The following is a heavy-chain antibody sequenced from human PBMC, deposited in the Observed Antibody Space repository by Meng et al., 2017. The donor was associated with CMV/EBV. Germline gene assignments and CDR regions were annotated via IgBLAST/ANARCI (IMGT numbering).Heavy chain of an antibody. CDR3: AREDYYDSSGYYPFDY. J-gene: IGHJ4*02. V-gene: IGHV1-18*04. Sequence: ASVKVSCKASGYSFSDYYMHWVRQAPGQGLEWMGWISAYNGNTNYAQKLQGRVTMTTDTSTSTAYMELRSLRSDDTAVYYCAREDYYDSSGYYPFDYWGQGTLVTVSS. D-gene: IGHD3-22*01. CDR1: GYSFSDYY. CDR2: ISAYNGNT.